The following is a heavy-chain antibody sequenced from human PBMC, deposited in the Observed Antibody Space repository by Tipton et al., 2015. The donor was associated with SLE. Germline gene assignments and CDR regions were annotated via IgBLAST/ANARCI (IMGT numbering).Heavy chain of an antibody. D-gene: IGHD2-21*01. CDR1: GGSISSGSYY. J-gene: IGHJ2*01. Sequence: TLSLTCTVSGGSISSGSYYWSWIRQPAGKGLEWIGRIYTSGGTNYNPSLKSRVTISVDTSKNHFSLKLSSVTAADTAVYYCARPYVIASYWYFDLWGRGTLVTVSS. CDR2: IYTSGGT. CDR3: ARPYVIASYWYFDL. V-gene: IGHV4-61*02.